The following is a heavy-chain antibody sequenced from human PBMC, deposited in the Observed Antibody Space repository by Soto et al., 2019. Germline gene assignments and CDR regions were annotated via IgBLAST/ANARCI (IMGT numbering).Heavy chain of an antibody. J-gene: IGHJ5*02. V-gene: IGHV4-4*02. CDR3: ARIRTDSSGYHWFDP. Sequence: SETLSLTCAVSGGSISSSNWWSWVRQPPGKGLEWIGEIYHSGSTNYNPSLKSRVTISVDKSKNQFSLKLSSVTAADTATYYCARIRTDSSGYHWFDPWGQGTLVTVSS. CDR1: GGSISSSNW. CDR2: IYHSGST. D-gene: IGHD3-22*01.